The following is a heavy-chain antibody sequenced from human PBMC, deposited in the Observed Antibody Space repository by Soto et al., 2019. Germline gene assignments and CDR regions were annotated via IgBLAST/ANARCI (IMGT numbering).Heavy chain of an antibody. D-gene: IGHD3-9*01. CDR2: IKQDGSEK. Sequence: EVQLVESGGGLVQPGGSLRLSCAASGFTFSSYWMSWVRQAPGKGLEWVANIKQDGSEKYYVDSVKGRCTISRDNAKNTLYMQKSGLRAEVRAVYYCAKERGAGGSYDILTGYYRGAYYYYGMDVWGQGTTVTVSS. V-gene: IGHV3-7*03. J-gene: IGHJ6*02. CDR3: AKERGAGGSYDILTGYYRGAYYYYGMDV. CDR1: GFTFSSYW.